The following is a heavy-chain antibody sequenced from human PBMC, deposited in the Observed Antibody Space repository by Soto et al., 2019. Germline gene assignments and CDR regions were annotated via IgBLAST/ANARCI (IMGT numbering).Heavy chain of an antibody. D-gene: IGHD3-22*01. CDR1: GFTFSSYA. J-gene: IGHJ4*02. V-gene: IGHV3-30-3*01. Sequence: QVQLVESGGGVVQPGRSLRLSCAASGFTFSSYAMHWVRQAPGKGLEWVAVISYDGSNKYYADSVKGRFTISRDNSKNTLYLQMNSLRAEDTAVYYCASDKWAYYYDSSGYYYLDYWGQGTLVTVSS. CDR2: ISYDGSNK. CDR3: ASDKWAYYYDSSGYYYLDY.